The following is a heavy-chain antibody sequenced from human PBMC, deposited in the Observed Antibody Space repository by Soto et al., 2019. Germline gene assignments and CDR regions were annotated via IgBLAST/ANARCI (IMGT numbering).Heavy chain of an antibody. D-gene: IGHD1-26*01. CDR3: ARGAGGRYYNDY. J-gene: IGHJ4*02. V-gene: IGHV3-74*01. Sequence: EVQLVESGGGLVQPGGSLRLSCAASGFTFSSFWMHWVRQGPGKGLVWLSRINFDGTRTTYADSVKRRFTISRDNAKDTVYLQMNSLRAEDTAVYYCARGAGGRYYNDYWGQGTLVTVSS. CDR1: GFTFSSFW. CDR2: INFDGTRT.